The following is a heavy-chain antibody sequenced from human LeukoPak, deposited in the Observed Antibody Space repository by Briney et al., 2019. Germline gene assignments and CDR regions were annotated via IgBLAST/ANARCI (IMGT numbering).Heavy chain of an antibody. V-gene: IGHV1-18*01. D-gene: IGHD2-8*01. CDR1: GYTFTSYG. J-gene: IGHJ3*02. CDR3: ARDRVVLMVPPGGYDAFDI. CDR2: ISAYNGNT. Sequence: ASVKVSCKASGYTFTSYGISWVRQAPGQGLEWMGWISAYNGNTNYAQKLQGRVTMTTDTSTSTAYMELSSLRSEDTAVYYCARDRVVLMVPPGGYDAFDIWGQGTMVTVSS.